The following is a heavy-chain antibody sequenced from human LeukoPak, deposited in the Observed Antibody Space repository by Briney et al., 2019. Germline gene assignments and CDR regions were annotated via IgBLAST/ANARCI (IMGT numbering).Heavy chain of an antibody. CDR1: GYTFTGYY. Sequence: ASVKVSCKASGYTFTGYYMHWVRQAPGQGLEWMXXXXPNSGGTNYAQKFQGRVTMTRDTSISTAYMELSRLRSDDTAVYYCARDSDSSGWYWINWFDPWGQGTLVTVSS. CDR2: XXPNSGGT. J-gene: IGHJ5*02. V-gene: IGHV1-2*02. CDR3: ARDSDSSGWYWINWFDP. D-gene: IGHD6-19*01.